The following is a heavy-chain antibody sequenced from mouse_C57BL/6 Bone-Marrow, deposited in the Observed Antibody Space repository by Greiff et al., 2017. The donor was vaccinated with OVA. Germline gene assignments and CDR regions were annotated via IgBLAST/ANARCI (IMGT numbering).Heavy chain of an antibody. D-gene: IGHD1-1*01. V-gene: IGHV1-18*01. J-gene: IGHJ1*03. CDR1: GYTFTDYN. CDR2: INPNNGGT. Sequence: EVKLEESGPELVKPGASVKIPCKASGYTFTDYNMDWVKQSHGKSLEWIGDINPNNGGTIYNQKFKGKATLTVDKSSSTAYMELRSLTSEDTAVYYCARERIYYYGRRYFDVWGTGTTVTVSS. CDR3: ARERIYYYGRRYFDV.